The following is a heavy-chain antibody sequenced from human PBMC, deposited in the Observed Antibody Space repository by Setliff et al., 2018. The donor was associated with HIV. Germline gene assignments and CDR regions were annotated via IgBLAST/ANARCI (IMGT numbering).Heavy chain of an antibody. J-gene: IGHJ4*02. CDR2: TYYSGYT. CDR3: ARASSGYLIVHY. Sequence: SETLSLTCTVSGDSITNSMHYWSWIRQPPGKGLEWIGYTYYSGYTQYNPSLKSRVTISVDTSKNQLSLKLRSVSAADTAVYYCARASSGYLIVHYWGQGTLVTVSS. CDR1: GDSITNSMHY. V-gene: IGHV4-30-4*01. D-gene: IGHD3-22*01.